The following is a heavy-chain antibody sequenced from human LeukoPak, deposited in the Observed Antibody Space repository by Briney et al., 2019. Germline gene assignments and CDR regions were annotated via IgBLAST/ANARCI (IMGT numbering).Heavy chain of an antibody. CDR1: GFTFSSYS. V-gene: IGHV3-48*04. Sequence: GGSLRLSCAASGFTFSSYSMNWVRQAPGKGLEWVSYISSSSSTIYYADSVKGRFTISRDNAKNSLYLQMSSLRADDTAFYYCTKIAHDAFDIWGQGTMVTVSS. CDR3: TKIAHDAFDI. J-gene: IGHJ3*02. CDR2: ISSSSSTI. D-gene: IGHD2-8*01.